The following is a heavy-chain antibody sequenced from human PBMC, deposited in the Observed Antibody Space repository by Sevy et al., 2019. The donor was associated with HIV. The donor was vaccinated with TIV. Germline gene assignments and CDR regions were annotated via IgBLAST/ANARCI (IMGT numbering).Heavy chain of an antibody. CDR2: INQGGSQE. V-gene: IGHV3-7*01. Sequence: GGSLRLSCAASGLTFSSYWMTWVRQAPRKGLEWVANINQGGSQEYYVDSVKGRFTISRDNAKNSLYLQINSLRAEDTAVYYCATILPAGVPAEYFQHWGQGTLVTVSS. D-gene: IGHD2-2*01. CDR3: ATILPAGVPAEYFQH. J-gene: IGHJ1*01. CDR1: GLTFSSYW.